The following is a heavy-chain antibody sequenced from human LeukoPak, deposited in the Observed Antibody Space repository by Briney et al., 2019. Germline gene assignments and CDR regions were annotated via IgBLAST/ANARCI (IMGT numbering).Heavy chain of an antibody. J-gene: IGHJ1*01. Sequence: GGSLRLSCAASGFTFSSYGTHWVRQAPGKGLGWGAVISYDGSNKYYADSVKGRFTISRDNSKNTLYLQMNSLRAEDTAVYYCAKVSRYGDDGEYFQHWGQGTLVTVSS. CDR3: AKVSRYGDDGEYFQH. V-gene: IGHV3-30*18. CDR1: GFTFSSYG. CDR2: ISYDGSNK. D-gene: IGHD4-17*01.